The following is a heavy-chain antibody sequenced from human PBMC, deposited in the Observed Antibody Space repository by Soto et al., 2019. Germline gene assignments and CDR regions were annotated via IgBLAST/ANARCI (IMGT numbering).Heavy chain of an antibody. CDR3: AREMPTIFGVVSPDYYYYGMDV. J-gene: IGHJ6*02. CDR1: GFTFSSYE. CDR2: ISSSGSTI. D-gene: IGHD3-3*01. V-gene: IGHV3-48*03. Sequence: GGSLRLSCAASGFTFSSYEMNWVRQAPGKGLEWVSYISSSGSTIYYADSVKGRFTISRDNAKNSLYLQMNSLRAEDTAVYYCAREMPTIFGVVSPDYYYYGMDVWGQGTTVTVS.